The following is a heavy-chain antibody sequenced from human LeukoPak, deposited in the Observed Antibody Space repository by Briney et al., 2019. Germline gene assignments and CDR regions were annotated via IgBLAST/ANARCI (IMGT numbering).Heavy chain of an antibody. J-gene: IGHJ4*02. V-gene: IGHV5-51*01. D-gene: IGHD2-15*01. CDR1: GYKLTNNW. CDR2: IYPGYSDG. Sequence: KLGESLKISCKISGYKLTNNWIGWVRQVPGKGLEWMGLIYPGYSDGKYSPSFQGQVTLSVDASISTAYLHLSGLRASDTAMYYCARLRGAYCSGGRCYSDYWGQGTLVTVSS. CDR3: ARLRGAYCSGGRCYSDY.